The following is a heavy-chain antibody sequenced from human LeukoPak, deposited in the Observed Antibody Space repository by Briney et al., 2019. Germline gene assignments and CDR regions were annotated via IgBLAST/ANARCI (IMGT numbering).Heavy chain of an antibody. CDR1: GFIFTTFW. Sequence: GGSLRLSCAASGFIFTTFWMHWFRHAPGKGRGWDSRIESDGTSTTYADSVKGRFTISRDNAKNTLYLQMNSLRAEDTAVYYCARDQYSSTWYRGAFDVWGQGTMVSVSS. D-gene: IGHD6-13*01. CDR2: IESDGTST. J-gene: IGHJ3*01. CDR3: ARDQYSSTWYRGAFDV. V-gene: IGHV3-74*01.